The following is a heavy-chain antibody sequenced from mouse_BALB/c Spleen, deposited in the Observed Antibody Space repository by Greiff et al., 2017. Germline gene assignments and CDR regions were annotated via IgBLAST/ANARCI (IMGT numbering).Heavy chain of an antibody. Sequence: VKLMESGPGLVAPSQSLSLTCTVSGFSLTSYAVHWVRQPPGKGLEWLGVIWAGGSTNYNSALKSRLSISKDNSKSQVFLKMNSLQTEDTAMYYCGRTLLRYMDDWGQGTSVTVSS. D-gene: IGHD1-1*01. CDR2: IWAGGST. CDR3: GRTLLRYMDD. CDR1: GFSLTSYA. V-gene: IGHV2-9*02. J-gene: IGHJ4*01.